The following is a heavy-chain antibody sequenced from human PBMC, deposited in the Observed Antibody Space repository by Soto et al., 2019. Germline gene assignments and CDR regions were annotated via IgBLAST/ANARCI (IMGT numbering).Heavy chain of an antibody. Sequence: QVQLQQWGAGLLKPSETLSLTCAVYGGSFSGYYWSWIRQPPGKGLEWIGEINHSGSTNYNPSLKSRVTISVDTSKNQFSLKLSSVTAADTAVYYCASNTIRLGELSSRYYFDYWGQGTLVTVSS. CDR1: GGSFSGYY. CDR3: ASNTIRLGELSSRYYFDY. CDR2: INHSGST. D-gene: IGHD3-16*02. J-gene: IGHJ4*02. V-gene: IGHV4-34*01.